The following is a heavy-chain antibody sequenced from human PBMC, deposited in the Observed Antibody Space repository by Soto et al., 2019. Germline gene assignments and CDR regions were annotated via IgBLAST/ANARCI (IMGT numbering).Heavy chain of an antibody. CDR3: AGFKEGKIVGLRWLDP. V-gene: IGHV3-11*01. CDR2: ISDTGRTI. Sequence: PVGSLRLSCVGSGVDFRSSYMNWIRQAPGKGLEWISYISDTGRTIHYADSVKGRFVISRDNSRDSLYLQMNDLRADDTAIYYCAGFKEGKIVGLRWLDPWGQGTRVTVSS. J-gene: IGHJ5*02. CDR1: GVDFRSSY. D-gene: IGHD3-16*02.